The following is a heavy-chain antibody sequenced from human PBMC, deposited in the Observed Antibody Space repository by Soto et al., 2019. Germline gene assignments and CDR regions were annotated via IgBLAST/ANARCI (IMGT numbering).Heavy chain of an antibody. Sequence: GGSLRLSCAASGFTFSSYGMHWVRQAPGKGLEWVAVISYNGSNKYYADSVRGRFTISRDNSKNTLYLQMNSLRAEDTAVYYCAQPYSSGTTRPRYYYWGQGTLVTVSS. J-gene: IGHJ4*02. V-gene: IGHV3-30*18. CDR3: AQPYSSGTTRPRYYY. D-gene: IGHD1-1*01. CDR1: GFTFSSYG. CDR2: ISYNGSNK.